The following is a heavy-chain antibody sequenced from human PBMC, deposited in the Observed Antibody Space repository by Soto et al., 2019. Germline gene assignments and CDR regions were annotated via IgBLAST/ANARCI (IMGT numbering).Heavy chain of an antibody. CDR3: AHRPTSTDDFYFDY. CDR1: GFSLTTSGVA. Sequence: QITLTESGPTLVTPTQTLTLTCSFSGFSLTTSGVAVGWFRQPPGKAPEWLALFYWNDDKRYSPSLRSILTVTGDSSKNQVVLTLANVDPVDSGTYYCAHRPTSTDDFYFDYWGQGTLVTVSS. CDR2: FYWNDDK. V-gene: IGHV2-5*01. D-gene: IGHD2-21*02. J-gene: IGHJ4*02.